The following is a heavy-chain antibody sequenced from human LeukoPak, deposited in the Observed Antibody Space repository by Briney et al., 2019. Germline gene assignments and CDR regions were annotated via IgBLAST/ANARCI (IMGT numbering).Heavy chain of an antibody. CDR1: GGSVSSGASD. D-gene: IGHD6-19*01. Sequence: PSETLSLTCTVSGGSVSSGASDWGWIRQHPKRGLEWVGYINHSGSTYYNPSLGSRVTMSVDTSKNQFSLKLSSVTAADSAVYYCARFYSGPSGWFVLWYFDLWGRGTLVTVSS. CDR3: ARFYSGPSGWFVLWYFDL. V-gene: IGHV4-31*03. J-gene: IGHJ2*01. CDR2: INHSGST.